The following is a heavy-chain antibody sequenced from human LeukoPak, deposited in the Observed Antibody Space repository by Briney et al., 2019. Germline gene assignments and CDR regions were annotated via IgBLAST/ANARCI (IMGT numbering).Heavy chain of an antibody. V-gene: IGHV4-59*08. D-gene: IGHD3-16*01. CDR2: IHNSVT. Sequence: QASETLSLTCTVSGGSISTYCWTWIRQPPGKGLEWIGYIHNSVTNSKPSLKSRVTISVDTSKNQSSLRLSSVTAADTAVYYCARYGGYYFDYWGQGTLVTVSS. CDR3: ARYGGYYFDY. J-gene: IGHJ4*02. CDR1: GGSISTYC.